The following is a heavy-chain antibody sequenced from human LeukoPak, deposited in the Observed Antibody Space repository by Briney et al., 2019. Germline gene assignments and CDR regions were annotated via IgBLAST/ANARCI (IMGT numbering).Heavy chain of an antibody. CDR2: IYPADSDT. J-gene: IGHJ4*02. CDR3: ARQSRDGSKTRGYYFDY. D-gene: IGHD3-10*01. Sequence: GESLKISCQVSGYSFINYWIGWVRQMPGKGLESMGIIYPADSDTTYSPSFQGQVTISAAKSISTVYLQWSSLKASDTAMYYCARQSRDGSKTRGYYFDYWGQGTLVTVSS. CDR1: GYSFINYW. V-gene: IGHV5-51*01.